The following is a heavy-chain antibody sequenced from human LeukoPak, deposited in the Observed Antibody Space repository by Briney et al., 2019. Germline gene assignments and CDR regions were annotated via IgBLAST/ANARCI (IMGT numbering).Heavy chain of an antibody. Sequence: GGSLRLSCAASGFTFSDYYMSWIRQAPGKGLEWVSYISSSGSTIYYADSVKGRFTISRDNSKNTLYLQMNSLRAEDTAVYYCAKDQTGRWWSAGHYGMDVWGQGTTVTVSS. D-gene: IGHD2-15*01. J-gene: IGHJ6*02. CDR1: GFTFSDYY. CDR3: AKDQTGRWWSAGHYGMDV. V-gene: IGHV3-11*04. CDR2: ISSSGSTI.